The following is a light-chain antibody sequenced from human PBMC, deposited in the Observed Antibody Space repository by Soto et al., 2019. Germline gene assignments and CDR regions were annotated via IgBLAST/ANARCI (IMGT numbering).Light chain of an antibody. V-gene: IGKV3-20*01. CDR2: GAS. CDR3: QQYGSSPIT. J-gene: IGKJ5*01. CDR1: QSISSSY. Sequence: EIVMTQSPAPLSVSPGERATPSRTASQSISSSYLAWYQQKPGQAPRLLIYGASSRATGIPDRFSGSGSGTDFTLTISRLEPEDFAVYYCQQYGSSPITFGQGTRLEIK.